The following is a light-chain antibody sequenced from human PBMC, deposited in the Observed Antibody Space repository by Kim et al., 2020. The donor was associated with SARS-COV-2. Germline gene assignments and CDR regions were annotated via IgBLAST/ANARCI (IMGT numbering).Light chain of an antibody. CDR1: QSVESDY. CDR3: QQYGRSPPLT. J-gene: IGKJ4*01. V-gene: IGKV3-20*01. CDR2: SAS. Sequence: QGERATLYCRATQSVESDYLAWYQQKRGQPPRLIMYSASGRAAGTPDRFSGSGSGTDFTLTISRLEPEDFAMYYCQQYGRSPPLTFGGGTKVDIK.